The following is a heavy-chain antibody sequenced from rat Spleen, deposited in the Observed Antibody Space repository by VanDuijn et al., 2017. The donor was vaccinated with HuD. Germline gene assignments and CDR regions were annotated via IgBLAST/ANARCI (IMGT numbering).Heavy chain of an antibody. D-gene: IGHD1-11*01. J-gene: IGHJ2*01. V-gene: IGHV5-29*01. Sequence: EVQLVESGGGLVQPGRSLKLSCAASGFTFSDYGMAWVRQAPTQGLEWVATISYEGSSTYYGDSVKGRFTISRDNAKSSLYLQMDSLTSEDTATYYCAGEGLTTEGVPHNWGQGVMVTVSS. CDR2: ISYEGSST. CDR1: GFTFSDYG. CDR3: AGEGLTTEGVPHN.